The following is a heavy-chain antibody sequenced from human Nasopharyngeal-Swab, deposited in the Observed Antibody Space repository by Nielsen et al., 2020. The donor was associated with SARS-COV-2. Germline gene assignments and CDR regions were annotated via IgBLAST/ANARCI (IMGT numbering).Heavy chain of an antibody. CDR1: GFTFSSYG. CDR3: ARELAAAGTGGN. V-gene: IGHV3-33*01. D-gene: IGHD6-13*01. J-gene: IGHJ4*02. CDR2: IWYDGSNK. Sequence: GESLKISCAASGFTFSSYGMHWVRQAPGKGLEWVAVIWYDGSNKYCADSVKGRFTISRDNSKNTLYLQMNSLRAEDTAVYYCARELAAAGTGGNWGQGTLVTVSS.